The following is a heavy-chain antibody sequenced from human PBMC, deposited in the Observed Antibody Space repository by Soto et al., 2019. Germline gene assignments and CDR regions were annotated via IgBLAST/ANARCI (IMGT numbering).Heavy chain of an antibody. Sequence: EVQLLDSGGGLAQPGGSLRLSCAASGFTFGNYAMNWVRQAPGKGLEWVSTVSGNGVVTYYADSVKGRFTISRDNSKSTLYLQMNSLRAEDMAIYFCAKVPASLKMFDYWGQGTLVTVSS. V-gene: IGHV3-23*01. CDR3: AKVPASLKMFDY. CDR2: VSGNGVVT. CDR1: GFTFGNYA. D-gene: IGHD2-2*01. J-gene: IGHJ4*02.